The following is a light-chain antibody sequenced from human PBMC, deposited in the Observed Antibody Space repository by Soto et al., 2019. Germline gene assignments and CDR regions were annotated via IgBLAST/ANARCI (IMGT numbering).Light chain of an antibody. CDR1: QSISSY. J-gene: IGKJ1*01. CDR3: RQALQSWA. V-gene: IGKV1-39*01. Sequence: DIQITQPPASLSSCLLDGVTITCRASQSISSYLNWYQQKPGKAPKLLIYAASSLQSGVPSRFSGRGSGTDFTLKISRVEPEDVGVYYCRQALQSWAFGQGTKVDIK. CDR2: AAS.